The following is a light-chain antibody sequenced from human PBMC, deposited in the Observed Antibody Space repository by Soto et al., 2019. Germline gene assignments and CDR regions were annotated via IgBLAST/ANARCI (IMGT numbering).Light chain of an antibody. CDR1: QSVSSN. J-gene: IGKJ5*01. Sequence: ERVMTQSPATLSVSPGERATLSCRASQSVSSNLAWYQQKPGQAPRLFIYGASTRATAIPPRFSGSGSGTEFTLIISSLQSEDFAVYYCQQYDNWPITFGQGTRLEIK. V-gene: IGKV3-15*01. CDR2: GAS. CDR3: QQYDNWPIT.